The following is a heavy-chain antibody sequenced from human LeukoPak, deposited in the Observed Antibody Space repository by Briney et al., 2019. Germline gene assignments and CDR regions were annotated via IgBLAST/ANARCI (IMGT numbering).Heavy chain of an antibody. CDR2: ISSSGSTI. V-gene: IGHV3-48*03. D-gene: IGHD4-17*01. CDR1: GFTFSSYE. Sequence: GGSLRLSCAASGFTFSSYEMNWVRQAPGKGLEWVSYISSSGSTIYYADSVKGRFTISRDNAKNSLFLQMNSLRAEDAAVYYCARNRNDYGDYVHDYWGQGTLVTVSS. CDR3: ARNRNDYGDYVHDY. J-gene: IGHJ4*02.